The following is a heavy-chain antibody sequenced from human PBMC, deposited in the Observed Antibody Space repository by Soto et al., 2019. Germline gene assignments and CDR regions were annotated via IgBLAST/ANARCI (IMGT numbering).Heavy chain of an antibody. D-gene: IGHD3-10*01. Sequence: QLQLQESGSGLVKPSQTLSLTCGVSGASISSGDYSWSWIRQPQGRGLEWIGYIYQSGRTTYNPSLKSRVTISLDRSKNQFSLKLNSVTAADTAVYYCTSDYVSGSYRFDYWVQGTMVTVSS. J-gene: IGHJ4*02. V-gene: IGHV4-30-2*01. CDR1: GASISSGDYS. CDR3: TSDYVSGSYRFDY. CDR2: IYQSGRT.